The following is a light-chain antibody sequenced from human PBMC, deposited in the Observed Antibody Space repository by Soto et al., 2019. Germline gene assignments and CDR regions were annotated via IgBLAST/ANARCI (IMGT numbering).Light chain of an antibody. J-gene: IGKJ5*01. CDR2: DAS. V-gene: IGKV1-33*01. Sequence: DIQMTQSPSSLSASVGDRVTITCQASQDITNSLNWYQQKPGKAPRLLLYDASSLETGVPSRFSGSGSGTDFTFTISSLQPEDIATYYCQHYDHLPITFGQGTRLEIK. CDR1: QDITNS. CDR3: QHYDHLPIT.